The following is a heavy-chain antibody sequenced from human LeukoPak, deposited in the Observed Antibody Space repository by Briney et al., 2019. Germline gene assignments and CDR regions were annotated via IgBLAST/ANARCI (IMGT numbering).Heavy chain of an antibody. V-gene: IGHV4-34*01. CDR1: GGSFSGYY. CDR2: INHSGST. CDR3: ARRSFDAFDI. Sequence: KSSETLSLTCAVSGGSFSGYYWSWIRQPPGKGLEWIGEINHSGSTNYNPSLKSRVTISVDTSKNQFSLKLSSVTAADTAVYYCARRSFDAFDIWGQGTMVTVSS. J-gene: IGHJ3*02.